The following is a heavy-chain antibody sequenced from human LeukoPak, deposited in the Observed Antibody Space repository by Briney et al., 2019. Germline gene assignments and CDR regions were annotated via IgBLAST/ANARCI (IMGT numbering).Heavy chain of an antibody. J-gene: IGHJ5*02. CDR1: GGTFSSYA. CDR2: IIPIFGTA. CDR3: ARDRSGDYGEPGVNWFDP. Sequence: ASVKVSCKASGGTFSSYAISWVRQAPGQGLEWMGGIIPIFGTANYAQKFQGRVTITTDESTSTAYMELSSLRSEDTAVYYCARDRSGDYGEPGVNWFDPWGQGTLVTVSS. V-gene: IGHV1-69*05. D-gene: IGHD4-17*01.